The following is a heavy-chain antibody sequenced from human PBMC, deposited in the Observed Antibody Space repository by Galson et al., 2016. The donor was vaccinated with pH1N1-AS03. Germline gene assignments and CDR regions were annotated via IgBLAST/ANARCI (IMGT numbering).Heavy chain of an antibody. V-gene: IGHV3-48*03. D-gene: IGHD3-9*01. Sequence: SLRLSCAASGFIFSSYEMNWVRQAPGKGLEWVSYIGSSGNTIYYADSVKGRFTISRDNAKNPLYLQMNSRRAEDTAVYYCARALSEQYYDILTGNAPWGQGTLVTVSS. CDR1: GFIFSSYE. J-gene: IGHJ5*02. CDR3: ARALSEQYYDILTGNAP. CDR2: IGSSGNTI.